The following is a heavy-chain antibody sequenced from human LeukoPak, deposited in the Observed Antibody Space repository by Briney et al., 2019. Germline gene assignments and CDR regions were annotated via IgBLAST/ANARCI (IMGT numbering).Heavy chain of an antibody. CDR1: GYTFTRYG. CDR3: ARVVGALSEYYFDY. J-gene: IGHJ4*02. D-gene: IGHD1-26*01. CDR2: ISAYNGNT. Sequence: ASVKVSCKASGYTFTRYGISWVRQAPGQGLEWMGWISAYNGNTNYAQKLQGRVTMTTDTSTSTAYMELRSLRSDDTAVYYCARVVGALSEYYFDYWGQGTLVTVSS. V-gene: IGHV1-18*01.